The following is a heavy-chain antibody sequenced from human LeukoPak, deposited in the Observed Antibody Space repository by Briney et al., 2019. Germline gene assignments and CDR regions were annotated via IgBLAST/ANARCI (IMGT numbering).Heavy chain of an antibody. V-gene: IGHV3-64*01. CDR1: GFTFSDYA. Sequence: GGALRLSCAASGFTFSDYAIHWVRQAPGKGLEYVSAISTDGSRTFYANSVKGRFTISRDNSKNTLYLQMGSLRPEDTAVYYCAKGNGGEPRWGQGTLVTVSS. CDR2: ISTDGSRT. D-gene: IGHD3-16*01. CDR3: AKGNGGEPR. J-gene: IGHJ4*02.